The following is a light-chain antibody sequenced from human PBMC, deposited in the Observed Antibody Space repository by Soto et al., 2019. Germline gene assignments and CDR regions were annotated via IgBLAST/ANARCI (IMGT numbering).Light chain of an antibody. J-gene: IGLJ2*01. Sequence: QSVLTQPPSASGTPGRRVTISCSGSTSDIGNSYVYWYQQLPGTAPKLLIHRNDQRPSGVSDRFSGSESGTSASLAISGLRSEDEADYFCAAWDDSLSGPVFGGGTKLTVL. CDR1: TSDIGNSY. V-gene: IGLV1-47*01. CDR2: RND. CDR3: AAWDDSLSGPV.